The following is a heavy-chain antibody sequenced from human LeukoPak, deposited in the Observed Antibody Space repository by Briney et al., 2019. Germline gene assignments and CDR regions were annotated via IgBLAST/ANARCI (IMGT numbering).Heavy chain of an antibody. D-gene: IGHD3-10*01. Sequence: SVKVSCKASEFTFTGSAVQWVRQARGQRLEWIGWIVVGSGKTNCAQKFQERVTITRDMSTSTAYMELSSLRSEDTAVYYCAASYRFGEENLWYYYMDVWGKGTTVTVSS. J-gene: IGHJ6*03. CDR2: IVVGSGKT. CDR3: AASYRFGEENLWYYYMDV. CDR1: EFTFTGSA. V-gene: IGHV1-58*01.